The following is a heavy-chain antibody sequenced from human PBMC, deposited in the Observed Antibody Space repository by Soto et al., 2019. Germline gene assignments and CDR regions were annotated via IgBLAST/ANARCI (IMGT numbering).Heavy chain of an antibody. CDR2: ITGNGGT. Sequence: GGSLRLSCAASGFTFSIYAMSWVRQAPGKGLEWVSTITGNGGTSYADFVRGRFTISRDNSKNTLYLQMSSLRAEDTAVYYCAKDAPGSGWLSDYCGQGTLVTVSS. J-gene: IGHJ4*02. CDR1: GFTFSIYA. V-gene: IGHV3-23*01. CDR3: AKDAPGSGWLSDY. D-gene: IGHD3-22*01.